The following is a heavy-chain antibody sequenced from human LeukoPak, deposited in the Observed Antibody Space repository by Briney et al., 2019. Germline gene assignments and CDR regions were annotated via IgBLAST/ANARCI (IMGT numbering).Heavy chain of an antibody. V-gene: IGHV4-39*07. Sequence: SETLSLTCTVSGDSINSGSYYWAWIRQPPGKGLEWIGAVYDFGTAYHNPSLKSRVTISVDTSKNQFFLRLTSVTAADTAVYYCARDLVGAITGFDPWSQGTLVLVSS. J-gene: IGHJ5*02. CDR2: VYDFGTA. D-gene: IGHD1-26*01. CDR1: GDSINSGSYY. CDR3: ARDLVGAITGFDP.